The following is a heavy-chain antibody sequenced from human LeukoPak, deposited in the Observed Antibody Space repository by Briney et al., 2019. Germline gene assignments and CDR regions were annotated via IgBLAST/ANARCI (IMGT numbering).Heavy chain of an antibody. CDR1: GFSLSTSGMC. D-gene: IGHD6-13*01. J-gene: IGHJ4*02. V-gene: IGHV2-70*01. Sequence: GSGPALVKPTQTLTLTCTFSGFSLSTSGMCVSWIRQPPGKALEWLALIDWDDDKYYSTSLKTRLTISKDTSKNQVVLTMTNMDPVDTATYYCARCLPRAHGSSWYAVPFDYWGQGTLVTVSS. CDR3: ARCLPRAHGSSWYAVPFDY. CDR2: IDWDDDK.